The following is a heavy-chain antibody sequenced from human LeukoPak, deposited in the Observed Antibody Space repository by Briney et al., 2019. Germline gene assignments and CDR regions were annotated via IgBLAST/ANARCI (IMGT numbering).Heavy chain of an antibody. D-gene: IGHD3-22*01. CDR1: GGSFSGYY. Sequence: SETLSLTCAVYGGSFSGYYWSWIRQPPGKGLEWIGEINHSGSTNYNPSLKSRVTISVDTSKNQFSLKLSSVTAADTAVYYCARDLDYYDSTWFDPWGQGTLVTVSS. V-gene: IGHV4-34*01. CDR2: INHSGST. CDR3: ARDLDYYDSTWFDP. J-gene: IGHJ5*02.